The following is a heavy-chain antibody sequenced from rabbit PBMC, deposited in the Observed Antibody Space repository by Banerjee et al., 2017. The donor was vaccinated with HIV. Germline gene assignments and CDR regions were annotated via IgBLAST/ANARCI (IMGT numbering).Heavy chain of an antibody. CDR3: ARDLAGVIGWNFNF. CDR1: GFDFSSYY. J-gene: IGHJ6*01. V-gene: IGHV1S45*01. Sequence: QEQLVESGGGLVQPGGSLKLSCKASGFDFSSYYMSWVRQAPGKGLEWIACINTNSGNAVYASWAKGRFTIYKTSSTTVTLQMTSLTAADTATYFCARDLAGVIGWNFNFWGQGTLVTVS. D-gene: IGHD4-1*01. CDR2: INTNSGNA.